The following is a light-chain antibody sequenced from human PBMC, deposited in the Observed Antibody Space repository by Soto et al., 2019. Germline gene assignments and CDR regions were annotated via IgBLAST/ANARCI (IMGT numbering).Light chain of an antibody. CDR2: AVS. J-gene: IGLJ2*01. Sequence: QSVLTQPASVSGSPGQSITISCTGTSSDVGGYNHVSWYQHSPGKAPKLILFAVSDRPSGVSHCFSGSKSGNTASLTISGLQAEDEADYYCCSYTSLSTVVFGGGTKLTVL. CDR1: SSDVGGYNH. CDR3: CSYTSLSTVV. V-gene: IGLV2-14*01.